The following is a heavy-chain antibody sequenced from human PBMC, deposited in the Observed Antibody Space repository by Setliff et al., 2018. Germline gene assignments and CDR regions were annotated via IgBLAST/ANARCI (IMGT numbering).Heavy chain of an antibody. CDR3: ARREERSPTWFDP. Sequence: KPSETLSLTCTVSADSITSHYWSWIRQPPGKGLEWTGYINHRGSTNYNPSLKSRVTISVEVSKNQLSLKLRSVTAADTAVYYCARREERSPTWFDPWGQGTLVTVSS. CDR1: ADSITSHY. CDR2: INHRGST. J-gene: IGHJ5*02. V-gene: IGHV4-59*08.